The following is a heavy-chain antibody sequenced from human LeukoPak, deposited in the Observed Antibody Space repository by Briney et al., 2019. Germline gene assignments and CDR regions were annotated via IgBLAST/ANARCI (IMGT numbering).Heavy chain of an antibody. CDR2: ISGSGGST. Sequence: GGSLRLSCAASGFTFSSYAMSWVCQAPGKGLEWVSAISGSGGSTYYADSVKGRFTISRDNSKNTLYLQMNSLRAEDTAVYYCAKKTSPGIAAAVGYWGQGTLVTVSS. J-gene: IGHJ4*02. V-gene: IGHV3-23*01. D-gene: IGHD6-13*01. CDR1: GFTFSSYA. CDR3: AKKTSPGIAAAVGY.